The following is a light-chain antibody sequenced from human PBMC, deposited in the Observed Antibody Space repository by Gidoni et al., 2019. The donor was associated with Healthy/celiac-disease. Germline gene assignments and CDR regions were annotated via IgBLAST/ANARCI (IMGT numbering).Light chain of an antibody. CDR2: KAS. CDR3: KQYNSYSNT. Sequence: DIQMTQSPSTLSASVGDRATITCRSSQSISSWLDWYQQKPGKAPKLLIYKASSLESGVPSRFSGSGSGTEFTLTISSLQPDDFATYYCKQYNSYSNTFGQGTKLEIK. V-gene: IGKV1-5*03. J-gene: IGKJ2*01. CDR1: QSISSW.